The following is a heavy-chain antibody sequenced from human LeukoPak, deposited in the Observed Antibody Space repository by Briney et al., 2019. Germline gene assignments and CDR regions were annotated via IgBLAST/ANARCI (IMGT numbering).Heavy chain of an antibody. J-gene: IGHJ4*02. Sequence: ASVKVSCKASGYTFTSYDMNWVRQATGQGLEWMGWMNPNSGNTGYAQKFQGRVTMTRNTSISTAYMELSSLRSEDTAVYYCARVGCGGDCTNYWGQGTLVTVSS. CDR1: GYTFTSYD. CDR2: MNPNSGNT. V-gene: IGHV1-8*01. D-gene: IGHD2-21*02. CDR3: ARVGCGGDCTNY.